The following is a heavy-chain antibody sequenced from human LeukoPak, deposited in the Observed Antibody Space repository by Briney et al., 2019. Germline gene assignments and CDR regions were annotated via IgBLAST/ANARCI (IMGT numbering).Heavy chain of an antibody. D-gene: IGHD4-4*01. CDR2: IYSGGST. Sequence: GGSLRLSCAASGFTVTSNYMSWVRQAPGKGLEWVSVIYSGGSTYYADSVKGRFTISRDNSKNTLYLQMNSLRAEDTAVYYCAREKGDYSINWFDPWGQGTLVTVSS. V-gene: IGHV3-66*01. J-gene: IGHJ5*02. CDR3: AREKGDYSINWFDP. CDR1: GFTVTSNY.